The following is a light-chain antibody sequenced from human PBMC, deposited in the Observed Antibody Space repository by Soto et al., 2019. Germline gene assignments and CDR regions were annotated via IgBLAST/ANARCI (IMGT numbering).Light chain of an antibody. V-gene: IGKV3-15*01. J-gene: IGKJ5*01. CDR3: QQYNNWPPIT. Sequence: EVLMTQSPDTLYVSPGERATLSCRASQSVSSNLAWYQQKPGQAPRLLIYGASTRATGIPARFSGSGSGTEFTLTISSLQSEDFAVYYCQQYNNWPPITFGQGTRLEIK. CDR1: QSVSSN. CDR2: GAS.